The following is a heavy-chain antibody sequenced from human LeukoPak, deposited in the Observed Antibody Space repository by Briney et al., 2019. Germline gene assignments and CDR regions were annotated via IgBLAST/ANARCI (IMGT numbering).Heavy chain of an antibody. J-gene: IGHJ3*02. CDR1: GGSTSSYY. CDR3: ARAILWFGEVDAFDI. D-gene: IGHD3-10*01. V-gene: IGHV4-59*01. CDR2: IYYSGST. Sequence: SETLSLTCTVSGGSTSSYYWSWIRQPPGKGLEWIGYIYYSGSTNYNPSLKSRVTISVDTSKNQFSLKLSSVTAADTAVYYCARAILWFGEVDAFDIWGQGTMVTVSS.